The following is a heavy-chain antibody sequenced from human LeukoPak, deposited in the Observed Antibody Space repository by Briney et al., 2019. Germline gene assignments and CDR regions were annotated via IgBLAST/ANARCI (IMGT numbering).Heavy chain of an antibody. J-gene: IGHJ3*02. CDR1: GFTFSSYG. Sequence: GRSLRLSCAASGFTFSSYGMHWVRQAPGKGLEWVAVIWYDGSNKYYADSVKGRFTISRDNSKNTLYLQMNSLRAEDTAVYYCASVYGDDAFDIWGQGTMVTVSS. CDR2: IWYDGSNK. D-gene: IGHD4-17*01. CDR3: ASVYGDDAFDI. V-gene: IGHV3-33*01.